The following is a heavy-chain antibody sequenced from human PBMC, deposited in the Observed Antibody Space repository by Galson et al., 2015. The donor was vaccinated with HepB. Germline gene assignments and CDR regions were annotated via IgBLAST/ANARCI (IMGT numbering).Heavy chain of an antibody. CDR3: ARDRDSTGWHDAFDI. Sequence: QVQLRESGPGLVKPSQTLSLTCTVPRGSMNNDGYSWNWIRQPPGKGLEWIGNIFDSGSTHYNPSLQSRLTISLDAAKNQFYLKLSSVTAADTAVYFCARDRDSTGWHDAFDIWGQGTMVTVSA. V-gene: IGHV4-30-4*07. CDR1: RGSMNNDGYS. CDR2: IFDSGST. D-gene: IGHD6-25*01. J-gene: IGHJ3*02.